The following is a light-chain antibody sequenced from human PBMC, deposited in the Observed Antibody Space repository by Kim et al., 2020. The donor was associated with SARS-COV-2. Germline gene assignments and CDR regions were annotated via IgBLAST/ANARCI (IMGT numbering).Light chain of an antibody. CDR2: DVS. J-gene: IGLJ2*01. V-gene: IGLV2-11*01. CDR3: CSYAGSYTFV. CDR1: SSDVGGYNY. Sequence: QSALTQPRSVSGSPGQSVTISCTGTSSDVGGYNYVSWYQQHPGKAPKLMIYDVSKWPSGVPDRFSGSKSGNTASLTISGLQAEDEADYYCCSYAGSYTFVFGGGTQLTVL.